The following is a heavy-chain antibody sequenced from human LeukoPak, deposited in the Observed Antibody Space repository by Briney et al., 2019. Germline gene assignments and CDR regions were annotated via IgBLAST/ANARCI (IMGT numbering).Heavy chain of an antibody. V-gene: IGHV3-64D*06. CDR3: VKAPEPFLEWLLPVDY. Sequence: GGSLRLSCSASGFTFSIYAMHWVRQAPGKGLEYVSAISSNGGSTYYADSVKGRFTISRDNSKNTLYLQMSSLRAEDTAVYYCVKAPEPFLEWLLPVDYWGQGTLVTVSS. D-gene: IGHD3-3*02. CDR1: GFTFSIYA. J-gene: IGHJ4*02. CDR2: ISSNGGST.